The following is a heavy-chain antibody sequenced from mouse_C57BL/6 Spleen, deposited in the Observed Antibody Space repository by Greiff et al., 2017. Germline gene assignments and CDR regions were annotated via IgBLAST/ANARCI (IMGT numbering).Heavy chain of an antibody. CDR2: ISDGGSYT. J-gene: IGHJ3*01. Sequence: EVHLVESGGGLVKPGGSLKLSCAASGFTFSSYAMSWVRQTPEKRLEWVATISDGGSYTYYPDNVKGRFTISRDNAKNNLYLQMSHLKSEDTAMYYCAEAGEFAYWGQGTLVTVSA. D-gene: IGHD2-13*01. V-gene: IGHV5-4*01. CDR1: GFTFSSYA. CDR3: AEAGEFAY.